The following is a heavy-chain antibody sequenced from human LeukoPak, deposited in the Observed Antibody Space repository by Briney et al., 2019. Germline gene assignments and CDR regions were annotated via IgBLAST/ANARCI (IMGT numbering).Heavy chain of an antibody. CDR1: GYTFTSYA. CDR2: INAGNGNT. CDR3: ARDEGYGDYEVELGYYGMDV. Sequence: ASVKVSCKASGYTFTSYAMHWVRQAPGQRLEWMGWINAGNGNTKYSQKFQGRVTITADESTSTAYMELSSLRSEDTAVYYCARDEGYGDYEVELGYYGMDVWGQGTTVTVSS. J-gene: IGHJ6*02. V-gene: IGHV1-3*01. D-gene: IGHD4-17*01.